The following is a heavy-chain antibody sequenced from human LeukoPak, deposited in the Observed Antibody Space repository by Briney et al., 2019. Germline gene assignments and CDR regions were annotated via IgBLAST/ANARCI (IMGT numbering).Heavy chain of an antibody. CDR3: AKGTQWLQDY. CDR2: ISGSGGST. CDR1: GFTFSSYA. D-gene: IGHD6-19*01. V-gene: IGHV3-23*01. J-gene: IGHJ4*02. Sequence: PGGSLRLSCAASGFTFSSYAMSWVRQAPGKGLEWVSAISGSGGSTYYADSVKGRFTISRDNSKNSLYLQMNSLRTEDTALYYCAKGTQWLQDYWGQGTLVTVSS.